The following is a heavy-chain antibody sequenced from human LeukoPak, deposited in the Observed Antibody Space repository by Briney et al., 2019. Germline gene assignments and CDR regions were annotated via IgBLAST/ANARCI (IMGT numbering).Heavy chain of an antibody. V-gene: IGHV4-39*01. Sequence: PSETLSLTCTVSGDSISSSSYYWGWIRQPPGKGLEWIGSIYYSGSTYYNPSLKSRVTLSVDTSKSQFSLKLNSVTAADTAVYYCVTFSSRGPWGRFDPWGQGTLVTVSS. J-gene: IGHJ5*02. D-gene: IGHD6-6*01. CDR1: GDSISSSSYY. CDR3: VTFSSRGPWGRFDP. CDR2: IYYSGST.